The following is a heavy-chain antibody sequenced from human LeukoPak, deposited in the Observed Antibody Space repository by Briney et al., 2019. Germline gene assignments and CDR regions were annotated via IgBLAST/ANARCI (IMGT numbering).Heavy chain of an antibody. CDR3: ARWGVKVSFDY. CDR1: GYSFTSYW. Sequence: GESLKISCKGSGYSFTSYWISWVRQMPGEGLEWMGRIDPSDSFNNYRPSLQGHVTISVDKSISTAYLQWSSLKASDTAMYYCARWGVKVSFDYWGQGTLVTVSS. D-gene: IGHD3-16*01. J-gene: IGHJ4*02. V-gene: IGHV5-10-1*01. CDR2: IDPSDSFN.